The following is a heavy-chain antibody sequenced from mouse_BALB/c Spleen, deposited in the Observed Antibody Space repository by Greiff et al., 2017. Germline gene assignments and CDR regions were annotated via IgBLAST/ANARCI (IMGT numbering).Heavy chain of an antibody. D-gene: IGHD2-2*01. Sequence: EVQLHQSGPELVKPGASVKISCKASGYTFTDYNMHWVKQSHGKSLEWIGYIYPYNGGTGYNQKFKSKATLTVDNSSSTAYMELRSLTSEDSAVYYCARGYYGYGYFDYWGQGTTLTVSS. CDR2: IYPYNGGT. CDR1: GYTFTDYN. V-gene: IGHV1S29*02. J-gene: IGHJ2*01. CDR3: ARGYYGYGYFDY.